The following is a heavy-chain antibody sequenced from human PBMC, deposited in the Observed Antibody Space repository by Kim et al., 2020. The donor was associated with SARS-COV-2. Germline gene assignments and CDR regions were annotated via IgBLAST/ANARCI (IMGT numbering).Heavy chain of an antibody. V-gene: IGHV1-8*01. CDR1: GYTFTSYE. CDR3: AREYGSGSYYFDY. J-gene: IGHJ4*02. D-gene: IGHD3-10*01. CDR2: MNPNSGNT. Sequence: ASVKVSCKASGYTFTSYEINWVRQATGQGLEWMGWMNPNSGNTGYAQKFQGRVTMTRDTSTSTAYMELSSPRSEDTAVYYCAREYGSGSYYFDYWGQGTLVTVSS.